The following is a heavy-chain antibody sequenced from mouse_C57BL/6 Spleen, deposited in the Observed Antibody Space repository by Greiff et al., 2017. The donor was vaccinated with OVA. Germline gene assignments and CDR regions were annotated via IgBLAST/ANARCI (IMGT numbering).Heavy chain of an antibody. Sequence: EVHLVESGGGLVKPGGSLKLSCAASGFTFSSYAMSWVRQTPEKRLEWVATISDGGSYTYYPDNVKGRFTISRDNAKNNLYLQMSHLKSEDTAMYYCARLYDGYSWFAYWGQGTLVTVSA. CDR1: GFTFSSYA. J-gene: IGHJ3*01. CDR3: ARLYDGYSWFAY. D-gene: IGHD2-3*01. CDR2: ISDGGSYT. V-gene: IGHV5-4*01.